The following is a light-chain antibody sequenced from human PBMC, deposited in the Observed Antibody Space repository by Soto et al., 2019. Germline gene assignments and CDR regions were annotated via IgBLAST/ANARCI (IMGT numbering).Light chain of an antibody. V-gene: IGKV1-27*01. CDR1: RTIVGY. Sequence: DIQMTQSPSSLSASVGDRVTITCRASRTIVGYLNWYQQKPGKAPELLIYDASTLKSGVPSRFSGRGAGTDFTLTISSLQPEDFATYYCQKYDRAPRTFGQGTKVDIK. CDR2: DAS. J-gene: IGKJ1*01. CDR3: QKYDRAPRT.